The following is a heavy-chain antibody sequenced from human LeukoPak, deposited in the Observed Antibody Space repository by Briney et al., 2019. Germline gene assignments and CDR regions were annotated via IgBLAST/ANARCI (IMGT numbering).Heavy chain of an antibody. CDR1: GFTVSSNY. CDR3: ARTSTVLKPFDY. J-gene: IGHJ4*02. V-gene: IGHV3-53*01. CDR2: FYSGGTT. Sequence: GGSLRLSCPASGFTVSSNYMSWVRQAPGKGLEWVSVFYSGGTTYYADSVKGRFTISRDSSKNTLYLQMNNLRADDTAMYFCARTSTVLKPFDYWGQGTLVTVSS. D-gene: IGHD4-17*01.